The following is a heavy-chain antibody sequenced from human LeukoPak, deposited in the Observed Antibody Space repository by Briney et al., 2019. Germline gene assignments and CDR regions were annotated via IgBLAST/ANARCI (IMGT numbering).Heavy chain of an antibody. CDR2: IIPIFGTA. CDR1: GGTFSSYA. D-gene: IGHD2-21*01. V-gene: IGHV1-69*13. Sequence: ASVKVSCKASGGTFSSYAISWVRQAPGQGLEWRGGIIPIFGTANYAQKFQGRVTITADESTSTAYMELSSLRSEETAVYYCARGLWRDYFDYWGQGTLVTVSS. CDR3: ARGLWRDYFDY. J-gene: IGHJ4*02.